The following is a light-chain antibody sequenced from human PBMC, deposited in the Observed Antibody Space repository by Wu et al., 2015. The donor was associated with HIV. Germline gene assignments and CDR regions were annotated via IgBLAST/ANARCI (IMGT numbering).Light chain of an antibody. CDR2: DAS. Sequence: IVLTQSPATLSFSPGESATLSCRASQSVSGTLAWYQQKPGQPPRLLIYDASVRATGIPDRFSGAGSVTDFTLTISSLEPEDFAVYYCQQHYKWPLTFGQGTRLEIK. CDR1: QSVSGT. J-gene: IGKJ5*01. V-gene: IGKV3-11*01. CDR3: QQHYKWPLT.